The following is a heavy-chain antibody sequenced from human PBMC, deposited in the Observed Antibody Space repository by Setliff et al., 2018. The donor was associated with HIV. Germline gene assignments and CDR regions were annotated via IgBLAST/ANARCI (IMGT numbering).Heavy chain of an antibody. CDR3: AAWGPRYSYAPYFFDS. V-gene: IGHV4-34*01. D-gene: IGHD5-18*01. J-gene: IGHJ4*02. CDR2: INHSGST. Sequence: TLSLTCAVYNGSFSGYYWTWIRQPPGKGLEWIGEINHSGSTNYSPSLKSRVTISVDASRNQFSLRLSSVTAADTAVYYCAAWGPRYSYAPYFFDSWGQGTLVTVSS. CDR1: NGSFSGYY.